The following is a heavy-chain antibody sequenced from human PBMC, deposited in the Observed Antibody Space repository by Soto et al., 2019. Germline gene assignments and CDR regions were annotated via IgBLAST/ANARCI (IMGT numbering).Heavy chain of an antibody. J-gene: IGHJ6*02. V-gene: IGHV3-11*04. CDR1: GFTFSDYY. CDR2: ISSSSTI. D-gene: IGHD2-2*01. CDR3: ARDLLGYCSSTSYYYYYGMDV. Sequence: PGESLKISCAASGFTFSDYYMDWVRQAPGKGLEWVSSISSSSTIYYADSVKGRFTISRDNAKNSLYLQMNSLRAEDTAVYYCARDLLGYCSSTSYYYYYGMDVWGQGTTVTVSS.